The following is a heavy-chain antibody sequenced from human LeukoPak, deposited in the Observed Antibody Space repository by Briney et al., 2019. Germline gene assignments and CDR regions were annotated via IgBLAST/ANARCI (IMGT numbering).Heavy chain of an antibody. D-gene: IGHD6-13*01. V-gene: IGHV3-7*01. CDR2: IKQDGSDK. Sequence: GGSLRLSCAASGFTFSSYWMTWVRQAPGKGLEWVANIKQDGSDKYYMDSVRGRFTISRDNAKNSLYLQMNSLRVDDTAVYYCARDVEMYSSTWSDAFDIWGQGTMVTVSS. CDR3: ARDVEMYSSTWSDAFDI. J-gene: IGHJ3*02. CDR1: GFTFSSYW.